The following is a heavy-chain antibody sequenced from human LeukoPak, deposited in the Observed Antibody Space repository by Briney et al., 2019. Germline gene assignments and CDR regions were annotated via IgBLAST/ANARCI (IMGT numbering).Heavy chain of an antibody. D-gene: IGHD3-22*01. V-gene: IGHV3-33*01. Sequence: GSSLRLSCAASGFTFSSYGMHWVRQAPGKGLEWVAVIWYDGSNKYYADSVKGRFTISRDNSKNTLYLQMNSLRAEDTAVYYCARVLLPLYGMDVWGQGTTVTVSS. CDR3: ARVLLPLYGMDV. CDR1: GFTFSSYG. CDR2: IWYDGSNK. J-gene: IGHJ6*02.